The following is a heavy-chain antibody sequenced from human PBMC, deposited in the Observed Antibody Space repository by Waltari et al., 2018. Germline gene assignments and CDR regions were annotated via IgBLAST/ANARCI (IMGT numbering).Heavy chain of an antibody. V-gene: IGHV1-69*02. D-gene: IGHD6-13*01. Sequence: QVQLVQSGAEVKKPGSSVKVSCKASGGPLSSYPISWVRQAPGPGLVWMGRIIPILGIANYAQKFQGRVTITADKSTSTAYMELSSLRSEDTAVYYCARASRPPGIAAAGSLDYFDYWGQGTLVTVSS. CDR3: ARASRPPGIAAAGSLDYFDY. J-gene: IGHJ4*02. CDR1: GGPLSSYP. CDR2: IIPILGIA.